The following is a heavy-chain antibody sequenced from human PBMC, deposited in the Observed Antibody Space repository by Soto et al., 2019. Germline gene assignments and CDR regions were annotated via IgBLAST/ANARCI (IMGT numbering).Heavy chain of an antibody. CDR2: IIPIFGTA. D-gene: IGHD2-2*01. J-gene: IGHJ4*02. Sequence: QVQLVQSGAEVKKPGSSVKVSCKASGGTFSSYAISWVRQAPGQGLEWMGGIIPIFGTANYAQKFQGRVTITADESTSTAYMELSSLRSEDTAVYYCAREVVVPAAIGSAGGGQGNYFDYWGQGTLVTVSS. CDR3: AREVVVPAAIGSAGGGQGNYFDY. V-gene: IGHV1-69*01. CDR1: GGTFSSYA.